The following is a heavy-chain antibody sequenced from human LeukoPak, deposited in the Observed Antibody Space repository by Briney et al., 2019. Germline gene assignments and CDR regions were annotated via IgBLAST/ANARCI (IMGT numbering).Heavy chain of an antibody. V-gene: IGHV4-59*13. CDR1: RGFTMAYY. Sequence: PSETLSLTCTVSRGFTMAYYWSWVRQPLGKGLEWIGSVFYSRNSNYNPSLTRRVAMSVDTSKSHFSLKLTSVIAADTAVYYCARVNPLGYFDQWGQGTLVAVSS. CDR3: ARVNPLGYFDQ. J-gene: IGHJ4*02. CDR2: VFYSRNS.